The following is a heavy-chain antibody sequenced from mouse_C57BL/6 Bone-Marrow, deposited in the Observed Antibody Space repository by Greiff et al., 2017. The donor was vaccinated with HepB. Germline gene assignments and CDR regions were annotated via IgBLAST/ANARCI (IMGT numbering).Heavy chain of an antibody. CDR2: ISYDGSN. V-gene: IGHV3-6*01. CDR1: GYSITSGYY. J-gene: IGHJ2*01. Sequence: DVKLQESGPGLVKPSQSLSLTCSVTGYSITSGYYWNWIRQFPGNKLEWMGYISYDGSNNYNPSLKNRISITRDTSKNQFFLKLNSVTTEDTATYYCARGEFIRRYFDYWGQGTTLTVSS. CDR3: ARGEFIRRYFDY. D-gene: IGHD1-1*01.